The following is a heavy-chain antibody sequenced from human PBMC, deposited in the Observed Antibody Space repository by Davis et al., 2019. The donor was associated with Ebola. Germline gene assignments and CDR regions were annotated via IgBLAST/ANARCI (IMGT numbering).Heavy chain of an antibody. D-gene: IGHD3-10*01. J-gene: IGHJ6*02. CDR1: GFTFRSYA. CDR3: ARVLVVRGVNNYYYYGMDV. Sequence: PGGSLRLSCAASGFTFRSYAMHWVRQAPGKGLEWVAVISYDGSNKYYADSVKGRFTISRDNSKNTLYLQMNSLRAEDTAVYYCARVLVVRGVNNYYYYGMDVWGQGTTVTVSS. V-gene: IGHV3-30-3*01. CDR2: ISYDGSNK.